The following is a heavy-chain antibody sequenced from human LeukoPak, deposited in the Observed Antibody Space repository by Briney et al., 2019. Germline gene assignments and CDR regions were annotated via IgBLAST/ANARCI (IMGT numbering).Heavy chain of an antibody. V-gene: IGHV3-7*01. J-gene: IGHJ6*02. CDR2: INQDGSVK. D-gene: IGHD2-8*01. CDR3: ARGLYLKYGMDV. CDR1: GFSFSRYW. Sequence: GGSLRLSCAASGFSFSRYWISLVRQAPGQGLDLVANINQDGSVKYYMDSVKGRFTISRDNAKNTVYLQMNSLRAEDTAVYYCARGLYLKYGMDVWGQGTTVTVSS.